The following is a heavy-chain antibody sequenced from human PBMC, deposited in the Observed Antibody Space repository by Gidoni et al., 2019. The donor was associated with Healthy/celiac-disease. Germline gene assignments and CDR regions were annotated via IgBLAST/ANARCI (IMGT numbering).Heavy chain of an antibody. J-gene: IGHJ4*02. CDR3: ASREVGYCSGGSCYGVDY. CDR1: GFTFSSYA. D-gene: IGHD2-15*01. CDR2: IAYDGSNK. Sequence: QVQLVESGGGVVQPGRSLRLCCAASGFTFSSYARHWVRQVPGKGIGWVSVIAYDGSNKYYADSVKGRFTISRDNSKNTLYLQMNSLRAEDTAVYYCASREVGYCSGGSCYGVDYWGQGTLVTVSS. V-gene: IGHV3-30*01.